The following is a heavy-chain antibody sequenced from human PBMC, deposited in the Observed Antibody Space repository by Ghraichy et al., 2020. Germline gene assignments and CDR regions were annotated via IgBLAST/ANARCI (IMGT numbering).Heavy chain of an antibody. V-gene: IGHV3-53*01. CDR2: IDRDGSP. CDR1: GFTVSSKY. Sequence: GGSLRLSCVVSGFTVSSKYMNWVRQAPGKGLEWVSIIDRDGSPYYADSVKGRFTISRDNSTNTLYLPMNSLRGEDTAMYYCARGNGYFDSWGQGNLVTVSS. J-gene: IGHJ4*02. CDR3: ARGNGYFDS.